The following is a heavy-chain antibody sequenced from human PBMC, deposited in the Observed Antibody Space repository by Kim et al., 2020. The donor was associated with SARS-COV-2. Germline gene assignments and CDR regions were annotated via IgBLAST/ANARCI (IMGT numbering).Heavy chain of an antibody. CDR3: ARLTDYGGAGLDF. Sequence: YNPPRTSRVTISVDTSKHQFSMELSAVTAEDTAVYYCARLTDYGGAGLDFWGQGTLVTVSS. J-gene: IGHJ4*02. V-gene: IGHV4-59*01. D-gene: IGHD4-17*01.